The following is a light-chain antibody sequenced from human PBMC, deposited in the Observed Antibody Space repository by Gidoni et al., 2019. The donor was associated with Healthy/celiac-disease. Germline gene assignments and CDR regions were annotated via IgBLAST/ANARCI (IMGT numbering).Light chain of an antibody. CDR3: QQYYSYPRT. CDR1: QGTSSY. Sequence: AIRITQSPSSLSASTGDRVTITCRASQGTSSYLAWYQHKPGKAPKLLIYAASTLQSGVPSRFSGSGSGTDFTLTISCLQSEDFATYYCQQYYSYPRTFGQGTKVEIK. CDR2: AAS. J-gene: IGKJ1*01. V-gene: IGKV1-8*01.